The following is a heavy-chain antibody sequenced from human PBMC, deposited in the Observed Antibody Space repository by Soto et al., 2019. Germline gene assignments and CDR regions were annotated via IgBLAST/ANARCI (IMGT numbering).Heavy chain of an antibody. V-gene: IGHV3-23*01. Sequence: DVQLLESGGDLVQPGGSLRLSCAASGFTFSSYAMSRVCQAPGKGLEWVSAITSSGGTTFYADSVKGRFTISRDNSIKTSFLQMTSLRAEDTAVYFCAKGAGSFHYDYWGQGALVTVSS. D-gene: IGHD6-19*01. J-gene: IGHJ4*02. CDR2: ITSSGGTT. CDR3: AKGAGSFHYDY. CDR1: GFTFSSYA.